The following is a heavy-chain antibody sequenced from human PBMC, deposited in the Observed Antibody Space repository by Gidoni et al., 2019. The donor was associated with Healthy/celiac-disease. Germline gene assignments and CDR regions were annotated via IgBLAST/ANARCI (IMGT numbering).Heavy chain of an antibody. V-gene: IGHV4-39*07. CDR1: GGSISSSSYY. D-gene: IGHD2-15*01. CDR3: AREPYCSGGSCYGGGHFDY. J-gene: IGHJ4*02. Sequence: QLQLQDSGPGLVKPSETLSLTCPVSGGSISSSSYYWGWLRQPPGKGLEWIGSIYYSGSTYYNPSLKSRVTISVDTSKNQFSLKLSSVTAADTAVYYGAREPYCSGGSCYGGGHFDYWGQGTLVTVSS. CDR2: IYYSGST.